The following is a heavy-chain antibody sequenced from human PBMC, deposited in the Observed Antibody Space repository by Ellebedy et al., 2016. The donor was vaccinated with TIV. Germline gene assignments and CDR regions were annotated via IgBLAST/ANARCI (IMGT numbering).Heavy chain of an antibody. CDR1: GFTFSSYA. J-gene: IGHJ4*02. Sequence: SLKISXAASGFTFSSYAMHWVRQAPGKGLEWVSGISWNSGSIGYADSVKGRFTISRDNAKNSLYLQMNSLRAEDTALYYCAKGARYYDILTGYPDYWGQGTLVTVSS. D-gene: IGHD3-9*01. CDR3: AKGARYYDILTGYPDY. V-gene: IGHV3-9*01. CDR2: ISWNSGSI.